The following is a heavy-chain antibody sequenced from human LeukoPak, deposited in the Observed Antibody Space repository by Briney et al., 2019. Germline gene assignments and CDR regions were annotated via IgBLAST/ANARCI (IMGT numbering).Heavy chain of an antibody. CDR2: IYYSGST. V-gene: IGHV4-39*07. CDR3: ARVDSSGYYGAFDI. Sequence: SETLSLTCTVSGGSISSSSYYWGWIRQPPGKGLEWIGSIYYSGSTYYNPSLKSRVTISVDTSKNQFSLKLSSVTAADTAVYYCARVDSSGYYGAFDIWGQGTMVTVSS. D-gene: IGHD3-22*01. CDR1: GGSISSSSYY. J-gene: IGHJ3*02.